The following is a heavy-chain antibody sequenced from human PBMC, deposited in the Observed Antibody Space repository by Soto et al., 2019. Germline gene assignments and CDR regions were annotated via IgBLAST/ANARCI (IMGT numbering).Heavy chain of an antibody. V-gene: IGHV1-18*04. Sequence: QVQLVQSGAEVKKPGASVKVSCKASGYTFTSYGISWVRQAPGQGLEWMGWISAYNGNTNYAQKLQGRVTMTTDTSTSTAYMELRSLRSDDPAVYYCARKGGYDILTGYTYYYYYGMDVWGQGTTVTVSS. J-gene: IGHJ6*02. D-gene: IGHD3-9*01. CDR1: GYTFTSYG. CDR2: ISAYNGNT. CDR3: ARKGGYDILTGYTYYYYYGMDV.